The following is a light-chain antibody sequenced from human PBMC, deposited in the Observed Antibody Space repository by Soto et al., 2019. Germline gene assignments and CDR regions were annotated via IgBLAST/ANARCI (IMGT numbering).Light chain of an antibody. CDR3: CSYAGSYTYV. CDR1: SSDVGGYNY. Sequence: ALTQPGSVSGSPGQSFTISCTGTSSDVGGYNYVSWYQQHPGKAPKLMIYDVSKRPSGVPDRFSGYKSGNTASLTISGLQAEDEADYYCCSYAGSYTYVFGTGTKVTV. J-gene: IGLJ1*01. V-gene: IGLV2-11*01. CDR2: DVS.